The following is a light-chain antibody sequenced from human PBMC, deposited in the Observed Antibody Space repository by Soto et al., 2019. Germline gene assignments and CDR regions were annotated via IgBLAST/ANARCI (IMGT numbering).Light chain of an antibody. V-gene: IGLV2-14*01. Sequence: QTVVTQPASVSGSPGQSITISCSGTRSDIGSYNYVAWYQQFPGKTPKILSYGVSNRPSGVSSRFSGSKSGNTASLTISGLQAEDEADYYCISYTGSSTSYVFGSGTKLTVL. CDR2: GVS. J-gene: IGLJ1*01. CDR1: RSDIGSYNY. CDR3: ISYTGSSTSYV.